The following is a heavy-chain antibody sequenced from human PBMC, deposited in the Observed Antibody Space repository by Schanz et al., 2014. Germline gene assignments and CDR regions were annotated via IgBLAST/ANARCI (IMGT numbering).Heavy chain of an antibody. CDR1: GFIFNDYY. D-gene: IGHD7-27*01. J-gene: IGHJ3*02. CDR2: ISRDGTTS. V-gene: IGHV3-11*01. CDR3: ARENLNWEAFDI. Sequence: QVQLVESGGGLVKPGGSLRLSCAASGFIFNDYYMNWIRQAPGKGLEWLSYISRDGTTSYYADSVKGRFTISRDNAKTSLYLEMTSLRGEDTAVYYCARENLNWEAFDIWGRGTVVTVSS.